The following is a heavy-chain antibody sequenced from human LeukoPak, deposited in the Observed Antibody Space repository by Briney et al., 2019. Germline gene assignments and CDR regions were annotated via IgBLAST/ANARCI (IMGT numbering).Heavy chain of an antibody. D-gene: IGHD6-19*01. V-gene: IGHV1-18*01. CDR1: GYDFTSVG. CDR2: ISPYNGNT. J-gene: IGHJ4*02. CDR3: ARAGPGSGWYFDY. Sequence: ASVKVSCKASGYDFTSVGITWARRAPGQGLEWMGWISPYNGNTRYAQKFQGRVAMTTDTSTTTAYMELKGLRFNDTAVYYCARAGPGSGWYFDYWGQGTLVTVFS.